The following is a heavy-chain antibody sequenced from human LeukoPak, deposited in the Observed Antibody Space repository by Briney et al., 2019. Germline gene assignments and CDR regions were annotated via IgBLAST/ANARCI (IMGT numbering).Heavy chain of an antibody. CDR1: GFTFSTNA. CDR2: ISGRTGST. J-gene: IGHJ4*02. D-gene: IGHD5-12*01. Sequence: PGGSLRLSCAASGFTFSTNAMSWVRQAPGQGLEWVSAISGRTGSTYYSDSVKSRFTISRDNSKSTLYLQMDSLRAEDTAVYYCAKCGNSGCHLIDYWGQGTLVTVSS. V-gene: IGHV3-23*01. CDR3: AKCGNSGCHLIDY.